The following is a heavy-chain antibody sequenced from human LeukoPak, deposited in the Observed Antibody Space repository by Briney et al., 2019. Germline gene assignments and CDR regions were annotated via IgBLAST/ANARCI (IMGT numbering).Heavy chain of an antibody. D-gene: IGHD5-18*01. CDR1: GGSISSYY. CDR3: ARLGDTAMVTPAGMDV. J-gene: IGHJ6*02. CDR2: IYCSGST. V-gene: IGHV4-59*08. Sequence: SETLSLTCTVSGGSISSYYWSWIRQPPGKGLEWIGYIYCSGSTNYNPSLKSRVTISVDTSKNQFSLKLSSVTAADTAVYYCARLGDTAMVTPAGMDVWGQGTTVTVSS.